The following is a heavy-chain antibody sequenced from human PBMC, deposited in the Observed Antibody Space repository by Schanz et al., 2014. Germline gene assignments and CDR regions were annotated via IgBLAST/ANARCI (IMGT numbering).Heavy chain of an antibody. V-gene: IGHV3-23*01. CDR1: GFSFSSYA. D-gene: IGHD3-10*01. CDR2: ISGSGAST. Sequence: EVQLLESGGGLVQPGGSLRLSCATSGFSFSSYAINWVRQAPGKGLEWVSGISGSGASTYYADSVKGRFTISRDNSNKTVDLQMNSLRAEDTAIYYCVRDELLWFGEELSIDYWGQGALVTVSS. J-gene: IGHJ4*02. CDR3: VRDELLWFGEELSIDY.